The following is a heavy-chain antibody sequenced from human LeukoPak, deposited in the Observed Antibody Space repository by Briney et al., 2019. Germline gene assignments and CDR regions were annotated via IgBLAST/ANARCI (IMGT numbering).Heavy chain of an antibody. V-gene: IGHV3-30-3*01. D-gene: IGHD1-7*01. CDR3: ARDFESTGTTSPPDY. J-gene: IGHJ4*02. Sequence: SGGSLRLSCAASGFTFSSYAMHWVRQAPGKGLEWVAVISYDGSNKYYADSVKGRFTISRDNSKNTLYLQMNSLRAEDTAVYYCARDFESTGTTSPPDYWGQGTLVTVSS. CDR2: ISYDGSNK. CDR1: GFTFSSYA.